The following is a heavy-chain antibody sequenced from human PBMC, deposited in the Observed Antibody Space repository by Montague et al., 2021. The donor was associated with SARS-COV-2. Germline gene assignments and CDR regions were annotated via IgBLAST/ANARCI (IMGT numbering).Heavy chain of an antibody. CDR3: AHSHLVSSLVVFDS. Sequence: PALVKPTQTLTLTCTFSGFSLSSDGVGVGWIRQPPGKALEWLALXYWDDDKRYNSSLKNRLTVTKDTSKNQVVLTMTNMDPLDTGTYYCAHSHLVSSLVVFDSWGQGTLVTVSS. CDR2: XYWDDDK. D-gene: IGHD2-8*02. CDR1: GFSLSSDGVG. V-gene: IGHV2-5*02. J-gene: IGHJ4*02.